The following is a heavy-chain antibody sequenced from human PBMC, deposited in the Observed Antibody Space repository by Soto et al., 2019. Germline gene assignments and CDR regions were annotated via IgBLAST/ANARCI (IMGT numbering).Heavy chain of an antibody. Sequence: EVQLVVSGGGLVQPGGSLRLPCAASGFTFSTYLMTWVRQPPGKGLEWVASINQDGSERYYVDSVMGRFTISRDNAKNSLYLQMNSLRAEDTAVYYCVCGGNFFVYWGQGTLVTVSP. CDR2: INQDGSER. CDR1: GFTFSTYL. D-gene: IGHD3-16*01. J-gene: IGHJ4*02. V-gene: IGHV3-7*01. CDR3: VCGGNFFVY.